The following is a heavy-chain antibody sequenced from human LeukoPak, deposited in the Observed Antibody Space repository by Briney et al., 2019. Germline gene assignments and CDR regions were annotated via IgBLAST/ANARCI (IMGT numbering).Heavy chain of an antibody. CDR2: ISGSGGST. CDR1: GFSFSSYT. CDR3: AKSRTIVAVTAIAY. J-gene: IGHJ4*02. Sequence: GGSLRLSCAASGFSFSSYTMNWVRQAPGKGLEWVSAISGSGGSTYYADSVKGRFTISRDNSKNTLYLQMNSLRAEDTAVYYCAKSRTIVAVTAIAYWGQGTLVTVSS. V-gene: IGHV3-23*01. D-gene: IGHD2-21*02.